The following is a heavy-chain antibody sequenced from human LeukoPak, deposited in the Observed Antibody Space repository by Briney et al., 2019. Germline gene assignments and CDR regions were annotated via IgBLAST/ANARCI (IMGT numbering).Heavy chain of an antibody. CDR2: ISAFHGNT. D-gene: IGHD2-8*01. Sequence: ASVKVSCKASGYTFSNYGINWVRQVPGQGLEWMGWISAFHGNTNYAQKFQGRVTMTTDTSTSTAFMKLRSLRSDDTAVYYCARDGHLGYCTNGVCYYVDYWGQGTLVTVSS. V-gene: IGHV1-18*01. CDR3: ARDGHLGYCTNGVCYYVDY. J-gene: IGHJ4*02. CDR1: GYTFSNYG.